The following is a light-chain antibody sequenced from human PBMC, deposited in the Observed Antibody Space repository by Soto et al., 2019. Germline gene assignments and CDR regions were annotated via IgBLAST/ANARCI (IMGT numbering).Light chain of an antibody. CDR3: QQHNSFPRS. J-gene: IGKJ2*01. Sequence: DIQMTQSPSTLSASVGDRVTITCRASQSISSWLAWYQQKPGKAPKLLIYDASSLESGVPSRFSGSGSGTEFTLTISSLQPDDFATYYCQQHNSFPRSFGQGTKVDIK. V-gene: IGKV1-5*01. CDR1: QSISSW. CDR2: DAS.